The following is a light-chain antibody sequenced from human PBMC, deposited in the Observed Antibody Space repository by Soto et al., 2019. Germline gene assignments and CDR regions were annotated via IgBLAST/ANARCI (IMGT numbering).Light chain of an antibody. V-gene: IGKV1-5*03. Sequence: DIQMTQSPSTLAASVGDRVTITCRASQSISNWLAWYQQKPGKAPKLLIYRASNLEGGVPSRFGGSGSGTEFTLTISSLQPDDFATYYCQQYSTYSRTFGQGTKVEIK. CDR2: RAS. J-gene: IGKJ1*01. CDR1: QSISNW. CDR3: QQYSTYSRT.